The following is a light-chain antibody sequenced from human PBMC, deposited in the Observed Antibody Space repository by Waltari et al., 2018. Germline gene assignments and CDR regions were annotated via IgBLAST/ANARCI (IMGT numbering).Light chain of an antibody. V-gene: IGLV1-44*01. CDR3: ATWDDSLNGPL. J-gene: IGLJ2*01. CDR1: DANIYTNF. CDR2: REN. Sequence: QSVLSQPPAASGTPGQRVTLSCSGTDANIYTNFVHWYQHLPGTTPNPLLCRENQRPSGVPARVSGSKSGTSASLAISGLQSEHEATYYCATWDDSLNGPLFGGGTMLTVL.